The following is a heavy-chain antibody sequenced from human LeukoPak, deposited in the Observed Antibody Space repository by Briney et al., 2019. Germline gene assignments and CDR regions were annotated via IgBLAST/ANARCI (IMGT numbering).Heavy chain of an antibody. V-gene: IGHV4-34*01. CDR3: ARGSRFLEWLVGSLDFDY. Sequence: SETLSLTCAVYGGSFSGYYWSWIRQPPGKGLEWIGEINHSGSTNYNPSLKSRVTISVDTSKNQFSLKLSSVTAADTAVYYCARGSRFLEWLVGSLDFDYWGQGTLVTVSS. CDR1: GGSFSGYY. J-gene: IGHJ4*02. CDR2: INHSGST. D-gene: IGHD3-3*01.